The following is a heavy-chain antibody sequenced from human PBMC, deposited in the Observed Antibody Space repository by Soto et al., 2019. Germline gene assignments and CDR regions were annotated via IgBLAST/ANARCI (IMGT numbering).Heavy chain of an antibody. CDR3: ARVGPWVPYYYDSSPYTFENWFDP. CDR1: SGSFSGDY. CDR2: INHTGST. D-gene: IGHD3-22*01. J-gene: IGHJ5*02. Sequence: SEALSLTCEVHSGSFSGDYWTWIRQSPGKGLEWIAGINHTGSTNSNPSLSSRVTTSIDMTNNHVSLILNSVTAADTAVYYCARVGPWVPYYYDSSPYTFENWFDPWGQATLVTVSS. V-gene: IGHV4-34*01.